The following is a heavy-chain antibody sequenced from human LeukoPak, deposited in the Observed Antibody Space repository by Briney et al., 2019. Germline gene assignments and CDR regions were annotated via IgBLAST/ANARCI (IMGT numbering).Heavy chain of an antibody. Sequence: ASVTVSCKVSGYTLTELSMHWVRQAHGKGLEWMGGFDPEDGETIYAQKFQGRVTMTEDTSTDTAYMELSSLRSEDTAVYYCATAMVRGGNWFDPWGQGTLVTVSS. D-gene: IGHD3-10*01. V-gene: IGHV1-24*01. CDR2: FDPEDGET. CDR1: GYTLTELS. CDR3: ATAMVRGGNWFDP. J-gene: IGHJ5*02.